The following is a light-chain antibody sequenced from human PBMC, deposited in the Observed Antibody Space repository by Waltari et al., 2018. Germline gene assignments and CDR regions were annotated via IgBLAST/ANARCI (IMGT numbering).Light chain of an antibody. CDR3: MQALEFPFT. CDR2: EVS. CDR1: QSLLDSEDGNTY. J-gene: IGKJ3*01. Sequence: DIVMTHTPRSLTVTLGEPASSSCRSRQSLLDSEDGNTYLEWYLQKPGQSPQLLIYEVSNRASGVPDRFSGSVSDTDFTLKISRVEAEDVGVYYCMQALEFPFTFGPGTKLDIK. V-gene: IGKV2-40*01.